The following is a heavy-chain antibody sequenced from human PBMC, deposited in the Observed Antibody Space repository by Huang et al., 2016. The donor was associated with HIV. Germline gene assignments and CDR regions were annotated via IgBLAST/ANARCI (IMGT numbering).Heavy chain of an antibody. V-gene: IGHV3-53*01. D-gene: IGHD2-8*02. CDR2: IYSGGTT. CDR1: GFTVGTNY. Sequence: EVQLVESGGGLIQPGGSLRPSCAASGFTVGTNYMTWVRQAPGKGLEWVSLIYSGGTTYYADSVKGRFTIARDDSENTLYLHMTSLRAGDTAVYYCAKEGDTGAALGYWGQGTLVTVS. CDR3: AKEGDTGAALGY. J-gene: IGHJ4*02.